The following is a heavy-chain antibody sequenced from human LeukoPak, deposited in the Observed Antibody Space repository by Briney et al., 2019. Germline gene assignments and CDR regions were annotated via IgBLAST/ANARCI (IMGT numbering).Heavy chain of an antibody. V-gene: IGHV3-21*04. J-gene: IGHJ4*02. CDR2: ISSSGRYM. D-gene: IGHD3-22*01. CDR3: ARAPPYDSSGLLDY. Sequence: GGSLGLSCAASGFTFRSFSMNWVRQAPGKGLEWVSAISSSGRYMYYADSVKGRFTISRDNAKNSLYLQMNTLRAEDTAVYYCARAPPYDSSGLLDYWGQGTLVAVSS. CDR1: GFTFRSFS.